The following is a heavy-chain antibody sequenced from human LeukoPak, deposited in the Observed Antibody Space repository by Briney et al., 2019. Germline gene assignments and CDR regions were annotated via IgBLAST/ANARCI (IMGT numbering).Heavy chain of an antibody. CDR1: GFTFSNAW. D-gene: IGHD3-22*01. CDR3: TKPYYYDSSGYSFDY. CDR2: IKSKTDGGTT. J-gene: IGHJ4*02. Sequence: GGSLRLSCAASGFTFSNAWMSWVRPAPGRGLEWVGRIKSKTDGGTTDYAAPVKGRFTISRDDSKNTLYLQMNSLKTEDTAVYYCTKPYYYDSSGYSFDYWGQGTLVTVSS. V-gene: IGHV3-15*01.